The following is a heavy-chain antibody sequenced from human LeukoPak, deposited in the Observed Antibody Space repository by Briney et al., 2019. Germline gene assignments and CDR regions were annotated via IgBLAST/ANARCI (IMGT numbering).Heavy chain of an antibody. CDR2: INPNSGGT. CDR3: ARGPQLWLRGNWFAP. J-gene: IGHJ5*02. D-gene: IGHD5-18*01. V-gene: IGHV1-2*02. Sequence: ASVKVSCKASGYTFTGYYMHWVRQAPGQGLEWMGWINPNSGGTNYAQKFQGRVTMTRDTSISTAYMELSRLRSDDTAVYYCARGPQLWLRGNWFAPWGQGTLVTVSS. CDR1: GYTFTGYY.